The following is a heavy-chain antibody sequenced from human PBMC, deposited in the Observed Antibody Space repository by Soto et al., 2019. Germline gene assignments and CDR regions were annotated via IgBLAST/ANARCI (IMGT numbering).Heavy chain of an antibody. CDR1: GFTFTSYA. CDR3: AYSETTLITDYYAMDV. V-gene: IGHV3-23*01. CDR2: ISGSGGSI. D-gene: IGHD3-16*01. Sequence: EVQLLESGGGLVQPVGSLRLSCAASGFTFTSYAMTWVRQAPGKGLEWVSSISGSGGSIFYADSVKGRFTISRDNSKNTLYLQMNSMRAEDTAVYYCAYSETTLITDYYAMDVWGQGTTVTVSS. J-gene: IGHJ6*02.